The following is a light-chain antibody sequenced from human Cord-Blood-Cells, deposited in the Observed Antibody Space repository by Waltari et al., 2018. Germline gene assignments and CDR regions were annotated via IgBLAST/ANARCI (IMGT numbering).Light chain of an antibody. J-gene: IGLJ3*02. V-gene: IGLV1-40*01. Sequence: QSVLTQPPSVSGAPGHRVTISCTGRSSNIGAGYDVPWYQQLPGTAPKLLIYGNSNRPSGVPDRFSGSKSGTSASLAITVLQAEDEADYYCQSYDSSLSGSVFGGGTKLTVL. CDR3: QSYDSSLSGSV. CDR2: GNS. CDR1: SSNIGAGYD.